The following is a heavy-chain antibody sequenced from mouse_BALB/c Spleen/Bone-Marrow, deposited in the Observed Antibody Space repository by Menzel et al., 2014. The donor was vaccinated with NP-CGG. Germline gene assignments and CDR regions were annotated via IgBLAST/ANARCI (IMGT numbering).Heavy chain of an antibody. D-gene: IGHD2-14*01. CDR1: GFSLTNYG. CDR2: IWRGGST. Sequence: VQLNQSGPGLVQTSQSLSITCTVSGFSLTNYGVHWLRQSPGKGLEWLGVIWRGGSTDYNAAFISRLSISKDNSKSQVFFKMNSLQANDTAIYYCARKSYRCDAYFDFWDAATTANISS. J-gene: IGHJ1*01. CDR3: ARKSYRCDAYFDF. V-gene: IGHV2-2*02.